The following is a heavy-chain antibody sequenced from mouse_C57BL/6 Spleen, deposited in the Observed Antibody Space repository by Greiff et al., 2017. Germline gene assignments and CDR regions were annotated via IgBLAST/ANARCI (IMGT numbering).Heavy chain of an antibody. CDR3: ARKGDSPMDY. CDR1: GYAFTNYL. CDR2: LNPGSGGT. J-gene: IGHJ4*01. Sequence: LQLQQSGAELVRPGTSVKVSCKASGYAFTNYLIEWVKQRPGQGLEWIGVLNPGSGGTNYNEKFKGKATLTADKSSSTAYMQLSSLTSEDSAVYFCARKGDSPMDYWGQGTSVTVSS. D-gene: IGHD3-3*01. V-gene: IGHV1-54*01.